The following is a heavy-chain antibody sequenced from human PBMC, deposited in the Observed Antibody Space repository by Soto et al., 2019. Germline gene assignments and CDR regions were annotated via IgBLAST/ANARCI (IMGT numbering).Heavy chain of an antibody. Sequence: ASVKVSCKASGYTFTGYYMHWVRQAPGQGLEWMGWINPNSGDTNYAQKIQGRVTMTRDTSTSTAYMELRSLRSDDTAVYYCARGQPHLGESYWGQGTLVTVSS. CDR3: ARGQPHLGESY. D-gene: IGHD3-16*01. J-gene: IGHJ4*02. CDR1: GYTFTGYY. V-gene: IGHV1-2*02. CDR2: INPNSGDT.